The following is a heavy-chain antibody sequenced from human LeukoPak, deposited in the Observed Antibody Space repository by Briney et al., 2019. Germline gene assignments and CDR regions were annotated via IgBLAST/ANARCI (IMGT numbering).Heavy chain of an antibody. Sequence: SETLSLTCTVSGGSISSGDYYWGWIRQPPGKGLEWIGSIYYSGSTYYNPSLKSRVTISVDTSKNQFSLKLSSVTAADTAVYYCARGLDDLDWLLLYYFDYWGQGTLVTVSS. CDR1: GGSISSGDYY. CDR2: IYYSGST. D-gene: IGHD3-9*01. CDR3: ARGLDDLDWLLLYYFDY. V-gene: IGHV4-39*07. J-gene: IGHJ4*02.